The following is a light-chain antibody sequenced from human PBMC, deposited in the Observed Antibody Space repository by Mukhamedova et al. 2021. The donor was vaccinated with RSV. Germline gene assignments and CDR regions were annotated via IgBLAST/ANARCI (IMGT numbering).Light chain of an antibody. V-gene: IGKV1-5*03. Sequence: WYQRRVHGQAPKLLIYQASILETGVPSRFSGSGSGTEFTLTISSLQPDDLATYYCQQYNSYPWTFGQGTKVEIK. CDR2: QAS. CDR3: QQYNSYPWT. J-gene: IGKJ1*01.